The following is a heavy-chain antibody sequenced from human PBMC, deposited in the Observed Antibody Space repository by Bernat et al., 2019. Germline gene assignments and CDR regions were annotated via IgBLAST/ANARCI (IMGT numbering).Heavy chain of an antibody. CDR2: IHSSGTT. Sequence: QVQLQESGPGLVKPSETLSLTCTVSGDSISSHHWSWIRQPPGKGLQWIGFIHSSGTTSYNPSLTSRDTISADTSKNQFSLKLTSVTAADTAIYYCARHAWFDPWGQGTLVTVSS. V-gene: IGHV4-59*08. CDR3: ARHAWFDP. J-gene: IGHJ5*02. CDR1: GDSISSHH.